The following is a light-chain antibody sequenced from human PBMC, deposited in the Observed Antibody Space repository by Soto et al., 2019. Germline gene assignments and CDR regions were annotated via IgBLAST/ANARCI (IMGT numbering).Light chain of an antibody. J-gene: IGLJ1*01. V-gene: IGLV1-47*02. CDR1: RSDIGTNY. CDR3: ASWDDSLNGPV. Sequence: QAVVTQPPSASGTPGQRVVISCSGSRSDIGTNYVYWYQQVPGTAPKLLIYSNDQRPSGVPDRYSASKSGTSASLAISGLRSEDESDYYCASWDDSLNGPVFGTGTKVTVL. CDR2: SND.